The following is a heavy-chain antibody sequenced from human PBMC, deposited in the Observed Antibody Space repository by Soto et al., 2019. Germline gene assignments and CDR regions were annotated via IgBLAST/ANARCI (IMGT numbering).Heavy chain of an antibody. J-gene: IGHJ1*01. CDR1: GFTCSSYA. D-gene: IGHD3-22*01. Sequence: QVQLVESGGGVVQPGRSLRLSCAASGFTCSSYAMHWVRQAPGKGLEWVAVISYDGSNKYYADSVKGRFTISRDNSKNTLYLQINILTAEDTAVYYCARGQMQIVPYWGQGSLVTVSS. V-gene: IGHV3-30-3*01. CDR3: ARGQMQIVPY. CDR2: ISYDGSNK.